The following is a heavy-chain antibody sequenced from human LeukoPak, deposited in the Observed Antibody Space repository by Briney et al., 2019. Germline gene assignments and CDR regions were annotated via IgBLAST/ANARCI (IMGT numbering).Heavy chain of an antibody. D-gene: IGHD2-15*01. J-gene: IGHJ2*01. V-gene: IGHV3-21*01. CDR3: ARDGLAAATLHWCFDL. CDR1: GFIFSSYS. Sequence: PGGSLRLSCAASGFIFSSYSMSWVRQAPGKGLEWVSSISTSSSYIYYADSVKGRFTISRDNARNSLYLQMNSLRAEDTAVYYCARDGLAAATLHWCFDLWGRGTLVTVSS. CDR2: ISTSSSYI.